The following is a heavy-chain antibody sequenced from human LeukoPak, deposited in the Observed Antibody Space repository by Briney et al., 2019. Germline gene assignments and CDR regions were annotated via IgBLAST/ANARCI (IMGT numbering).Heavy chain of an antibody. D-gene: IGHD2-2*01. CDR3: AKLGDDIVVVPAAFFDY. V-gene: IGHV3-66*01. CDR2: IYSGGST. CDR1: EFSVGSNY. J-gene: IGHJ4*02. Sequence: GGSLRLSCAASEFSVGSNYMTWVRQAPGKGLEWVSLIYSGGSTYYADSVKGRFTISRDNSKNTLYLQMNSLRAEDTGVYFCAKLGDDIVVVPAAFFDYWGQGTLATVSS.